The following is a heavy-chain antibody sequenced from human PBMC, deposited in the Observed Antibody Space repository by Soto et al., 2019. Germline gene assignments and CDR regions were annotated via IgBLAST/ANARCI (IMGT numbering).Heavy chain of an antibody. V-gene: IGHV3-74*01. D-gene: IGHD6-19*01. Sequence: GSLRLSCASSVFTFSSYWMHCVRQSPGKWLVWVSRINSDGSSTSYADSVKGRFTISRDNAKNTLYLQMNSLRAEDTAVYYCARGPSSGIAVARSPAFDIWGQGTMVT. CDR2: INSDGSST. CDR3: ARGPSSGIAVARSPAFDI. CDR1: VFTFSSYW. J-gene: IGHJ3*02.